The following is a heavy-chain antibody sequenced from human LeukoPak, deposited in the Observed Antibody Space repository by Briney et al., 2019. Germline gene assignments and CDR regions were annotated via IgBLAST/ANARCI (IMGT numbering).Heavy chain of an antibody. CDR1: GFTFDDYG. D-gene: IGHD6-19*01. V-gene: IGHV3-20*01. Sequence: PGGSLRLSCAASGFTFDDYGMSWVRQAPGKGLEWVSGINWNGGSTGSAESVKGGFTLSRDNAKSSLYLQRNSLRAEDTALYHCARDGYGLAVAGTSAYYYGMDVWGQGTTVTVSS. CDR3: ARDGYGLAVAGTSAYYYGMDV. J-gene: IGHJ6*02. CDR2: INWNGGST.